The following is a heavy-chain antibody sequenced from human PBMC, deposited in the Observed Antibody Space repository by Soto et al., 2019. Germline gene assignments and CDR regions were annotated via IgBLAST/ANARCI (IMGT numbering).Heavy chain of an antibody. D-gene: IGHD6-13*01. Sequence: PSETLSLTGTVSGGSMRNYFWTWIRQPPGKGLEWIGYIHYSGTTSFFPSYNPSLRSRVTISEDTSKNQFSLKLLSVTTADTAVYFCAAGEASSRNLAPFYLDFWGQGTLVTVS. V-gene: IGHV4-59*01. CDR2: IHYSGTT. CDR1: GGSMRNYF. CDR3: AAGEASSRNLAPFYLDF. J-gene: IGHJ4*02.